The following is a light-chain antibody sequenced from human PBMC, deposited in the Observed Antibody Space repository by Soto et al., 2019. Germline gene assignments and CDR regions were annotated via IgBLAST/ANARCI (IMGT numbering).Light chain of an antibody. Sequence: EIVMRQSPDNLSGSPGERATLSCRASQSVSSNLAWYQQKPGQAPRLLIYGASSRATGIPDRFSGGGSGTDFTLTIDGLEPEDFVVYYCQQYGYSPITVGKGTQLEI. CDR3: QQYGYSPIT. CDR1: QSVSSN. J-gene: IGKJ5*01. V-gene: IGKV3-20*01. CDR2: GAS.